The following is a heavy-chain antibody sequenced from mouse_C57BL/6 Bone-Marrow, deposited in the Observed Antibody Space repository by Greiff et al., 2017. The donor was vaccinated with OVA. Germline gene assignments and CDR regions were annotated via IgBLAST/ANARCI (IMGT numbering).Heavy chain of an antibody. CDR2: ISYDGSN. CDR1: GYSITSGYY. V-gene: IGHV3-6*01. Sequence: ESGPGLVKPSQSLSLTCSVTGYSITSGYYWNWIRQFPGNKLEWMGYISYDGSNNYNPSLKNRISITRDTSKNQFFLKLNSVTTEDTATYYCARALFITTVVAKGDAMDYWGLGTSVTVSS. J-gene: IGHJ4*01. D-gene: IGHD1-1*01. CDR3: ARALFITTVVAKGDAMDY.